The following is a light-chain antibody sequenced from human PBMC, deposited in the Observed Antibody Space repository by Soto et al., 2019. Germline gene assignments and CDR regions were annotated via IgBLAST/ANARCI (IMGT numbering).Light chain of an antibody. CDR3: HQYDNLSQT. Sequence: IQMTQSPSSLSASVGDRVTLTCQASHDIRDHLNWYQQKPGKPPKLLIYDASNLQTGVPSMFIGSGSGTDFTFTISSLQPEDIATYFCHQYDNLSQTFGPGTKVDIK. J-gene: IGKJ3*01. CDR2: DAS. V-gene: IGKV1-33*01. CDR1: HDIRDH.